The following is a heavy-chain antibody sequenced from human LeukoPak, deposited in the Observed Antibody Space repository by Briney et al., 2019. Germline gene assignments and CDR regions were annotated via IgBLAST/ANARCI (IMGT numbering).Heavy chain of an antibody. CDR3: ARDLLYDSSGCAFDI. CDR2: IYYSGST. CDR1: GGSISSYY. J-gene: IGHJ3*02. D-gene: IGHD3-22*01. V-gene: IGHV4-59*01. Sequence: SETLFLTCTVSGGSISSYYWSWIRQPPGKGLEWIGYIYYSGSTNYNPSLKSRVTISVDTSKNQFSLKLSSVTAADTAVYYCARDLLYDSSGCAFDIWGQGTMVTVSS.